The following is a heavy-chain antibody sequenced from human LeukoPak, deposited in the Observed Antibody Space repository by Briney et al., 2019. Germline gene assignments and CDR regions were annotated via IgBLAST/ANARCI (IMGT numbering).Heavy chain of an antibody. CDR2: IYYSGST. D-gene: IGHD3-22*01. CDR1: GGSISSSSYY. Sequence: SETLSLTCTVSGGSISSSSYYWGWIRQPPGKGLEWIGSIYYSGSTYYNPSLKSRVTISVDTSKNQFSLNLSSVTAADTAVYYCASLYYDSSGYYQICYFDSWGQGTLVTVSS. CDR3: ASLYYDSSGYYQICYFDS. J-gene: IGHJ4*02. V-gene: IGHV4-39*01.